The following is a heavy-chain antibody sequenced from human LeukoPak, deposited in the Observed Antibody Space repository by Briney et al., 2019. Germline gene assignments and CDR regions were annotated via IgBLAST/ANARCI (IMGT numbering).Heavy chain of an antibody. CDR3: ALRTGDY. V-gene: IGHV3-21*01. D-gene: IGHD5-12*01. J-gene: IGHJ4*02. CDR2: ISSSGAYI. Sequence: GGSLRLSCAASGFPFSTYDMNWVRQAPGKGLEWVSSISSSGAYIYYADSVKGRFTISRDNAKNLLYLQMDSLRAEDTAVYYCALRTGDYWGQGTLVTVSS. CDR1: GFPFSTYD.